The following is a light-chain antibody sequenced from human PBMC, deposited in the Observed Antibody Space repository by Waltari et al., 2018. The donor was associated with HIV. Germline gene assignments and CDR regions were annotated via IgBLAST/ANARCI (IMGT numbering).Light chain of an antibody. CDR2: KAS. CDR1: QHISSG. V-gene: IGKV1-5*03. J-gene: IGKJ4*01. Sequence: DIQMTPSPSHLSACAGDSVLITCRARQHISSGLSWCQQRPARAPNLLIYKASCLRGGVPSRFSGSGAGTEFTLTISSLQPDDFATYYCQQYNGYPLTFGGGTKVEIK. CDR3: QQYNGYPLT.